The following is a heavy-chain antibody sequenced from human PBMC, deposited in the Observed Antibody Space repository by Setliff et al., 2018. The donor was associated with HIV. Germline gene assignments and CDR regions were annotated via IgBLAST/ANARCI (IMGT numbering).Heavy chain of an antibody. J-gene: IGHJ5*02. CDR2: IYYSGST. CDR3: ARLYYLVGNWFDP. Sequence: SETLSLTCTVSGGSISSSSFYWGWIRQPPGKGLGWIGSIYYSGSTYYNPSLKSRVTISVDTSKNQFSLKLSSVTAADTAVYYCARLYYLVGNWFDPWGQGTLVTVSS. CDR1: GGSISSSSFY. D-gene: IGHD2-2*01. V-gene: IGHV4-39*01.